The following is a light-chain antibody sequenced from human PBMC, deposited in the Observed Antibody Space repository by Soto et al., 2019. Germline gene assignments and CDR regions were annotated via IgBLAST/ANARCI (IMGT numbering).Light chain of an antibody. Sequence: QSVLTQPASVSGSPGQSITISCTVTSSDVGGYNFVSWYQQHPGKAPRLIIYEVSSRPSGVSYRFSGSKSGNTASLTISGLQAEDEADYYCSSYTLRNTLVLFGGGTKLTVL. CDR3: SSYTLRNTLVL. CDR2: EVS. J-gene: IGLJ3*02. CDR1: SSDVGGYNF. V-gene: IGLV2-14*01.